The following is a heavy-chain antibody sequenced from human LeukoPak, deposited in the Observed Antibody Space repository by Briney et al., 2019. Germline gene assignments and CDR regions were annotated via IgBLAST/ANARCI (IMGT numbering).Heavy chain of an antibody. CDR3: ARDLTPVGQWLVREGDWFDP. CDR2: IYTSGST. D-gene: IGHD6-19*01. V-gene: IGHV4-4*07. J-gene: IGHJ5*02. CDR1: GGSISSYY. Sequence: SETLSLTCTVSGGSISSYYWSWIRQPAGKGLEWIGRIYTSGSTNYNPSLNSRGTMSVDTSKNQFSLKLSSATAADTAMYYCARDLTPVGQWLVREGDWFDPWGQGTLVTVSS.